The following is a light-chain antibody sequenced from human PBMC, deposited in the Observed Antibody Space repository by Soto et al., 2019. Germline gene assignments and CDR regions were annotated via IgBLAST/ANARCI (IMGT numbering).Light chain of an antibody. J-gene: IGKJ4*01. V-gene: IGKV1-39*01. CDR3: QQLRMYPST. CDR1: QSISSY. Sequence: DIQMTQSPSSLSASVGDRVTITCRASQSISSYLNWYQQKPGKAPKLLIYAASSLQSGVPSRFSGSGSGTDFALTITSLQAEDFATYYCQQLRMYPSTFGGGTTGDIK. CDR2: AAS.